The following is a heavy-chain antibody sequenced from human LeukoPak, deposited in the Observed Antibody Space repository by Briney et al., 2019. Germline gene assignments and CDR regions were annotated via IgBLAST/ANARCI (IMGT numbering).Heavy chain of an antibody. CDR3: AKDRCSNGVGCYYYYMDV. Sequence: GSLRLSCAASGFTFSNYWMTWVRRAPGKGLEWVAYIQYDGSNEQYADSVKGRFSISRDSSKNILYLQMTSLRAEDTAVYYCAKDRCSNGVGCYYYYMDVWGKGTTVTISS. D-gene: IGHD2-8*01. J-gene: IGHJ6*03. CDR1: GFTFSNYW. CDR2: IQYDGSNE. V-gene: IGHV3-30*02.